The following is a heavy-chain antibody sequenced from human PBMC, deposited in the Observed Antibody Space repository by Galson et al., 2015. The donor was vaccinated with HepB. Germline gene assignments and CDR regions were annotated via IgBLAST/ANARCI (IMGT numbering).Heavy chain of an antibody. CDR3: ARGTGWSPEGY. V-gene: IGHV4-61*02. D-gene: IGHD6-19*01. CDR2: TYFSGTT. J-gene: IGHJ4*02. Sequence: WTWIRQPAGKGLEWIGRTYFSGTTDYNPSLKARVSISIDTSKNQFSLRLTAVTAADTAVYYCARGTGWSPEGYWGQGILVAVSS.